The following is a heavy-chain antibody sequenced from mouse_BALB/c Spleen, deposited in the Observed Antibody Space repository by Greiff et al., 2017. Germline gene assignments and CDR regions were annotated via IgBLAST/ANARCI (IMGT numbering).Heavy chain of an antibody. J-gene: IGHJ4*01. CDR1: GYTFTSYV. CDR3: ARWGLPNAMDY. CDR2: INPYNDGT. D-gene: IGHD2-4*01. Sequence: QLQESGPELVKPGASVKMSCKASGYTFTSYVMHWVKQKPGQGLEWIGYINPYNDGTKYNEKFKGKATLTSDKSSSTAYMELSSLTSEDSAVYYCARWGLPNAMDYWGQGTSVTVSS. V-gene: IGHV1-14*01.